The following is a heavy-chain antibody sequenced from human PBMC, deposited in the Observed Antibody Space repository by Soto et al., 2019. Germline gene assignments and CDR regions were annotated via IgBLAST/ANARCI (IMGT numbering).Heavy chain of an antibody. CDR2: IDPSDSFT. J-gene: IGHJ6*02. V-gene: IGHV5-10-1*04. D-gene: IGHD2-15*01. Sequence: LGESLKISCQGSGYRFSDYWIHWVRQVPGKGLEWMGKIDPSDSFTTYSPSFQGRVTISIDKSINTAYLQWSSLKASDTAMYYCARHPATDIVVVVAATSGMDVWGQGTTVTVSS. CDR1: GYRFSDYW. CDR3: ARHPATDIVVVVAATSGMDV.